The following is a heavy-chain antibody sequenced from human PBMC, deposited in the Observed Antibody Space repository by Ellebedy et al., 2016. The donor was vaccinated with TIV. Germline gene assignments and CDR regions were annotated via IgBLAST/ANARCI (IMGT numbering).Heavy chain of an antibody. J-gene: IGHJ4*02. V-gene: IGHV4-59*01. CDR2: VFYSGST. Sequence: SETLSLTCTVSGGSINSYYWSWIRQPPGKGLEWIGYVFYSGSTHYNPSLKSRVTISVDTSRNQFSLKLNSVTAADTAVYYCARTKAVAGTFCFGSWGQGTLVPVSS. CDR1: GGSINSYY. CDR3: ARTKAVAGTFCFGS. D-gene: IGHD6-19*01.